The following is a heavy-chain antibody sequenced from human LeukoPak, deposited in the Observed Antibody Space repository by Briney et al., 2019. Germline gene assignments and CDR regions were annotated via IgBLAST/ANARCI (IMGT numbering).Heavy chain of an antibody. Sequence: GGSLRLSCAASRFTFSTYWMHWVRQAPGKVLVWVSRINSDGSSTGYADSVKGRFTISRDNAKNTLFLQMNSLTAEDTAIYSCARPRLEYCSGGSCFDAFDIWGQGTMVTVSS. V-gene: IGHV3-74*01. CDR1: RFTFSTYW. CDR2: INSDGSST. D-gene: IGHD2-15*01. J-gene: IGHJ3*02. CDR3: ARPRLEYCSGGSCFDAFDI.